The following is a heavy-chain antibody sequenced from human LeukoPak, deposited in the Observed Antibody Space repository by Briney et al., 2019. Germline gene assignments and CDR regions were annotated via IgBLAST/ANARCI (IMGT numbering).Heavy chain of an antibody. V-gene: IGHV3-48*03. CDR2: ISSSGRTI. D-gene: IGHD3-10*01. Sequence: GGSLRLSCAASGFTFSSYEMNWVRQAPGKGLEWVSYISSSGRTIYYADSVKGRFTISRNNPNTSLYLQMNRLRAEYTAVYYCARTDGDLFFDYWGQGTLVTVYS. J-gene: IGHJ4*02. CDR3: ARTDGDLFFDY. CDR1: GFTFSSYE.